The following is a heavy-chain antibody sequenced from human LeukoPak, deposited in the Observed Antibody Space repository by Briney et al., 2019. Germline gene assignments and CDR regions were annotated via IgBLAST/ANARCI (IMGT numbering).Heavy chain of an antibody. CDR2: IYYSGST. Sequence: KPSETLSLTCTVSGGSISSSSYYWGWIRQPPGKGLEWIGSIYYSGSTYYNPSLKSRVTISVGTSKNQFSLKLSSVTAADTAVYYCARRKTYYDSSGYYYAPVYYFDYWGQGTLVTVSS. V-gene: IGHV4-39*01. CDR3: ARRKTYYDSSGYYYAPVYYFDY. D-gene: IGHD3-22*01. J-gene: IGHJ4*02. CDR1: GGSISSSSYY.